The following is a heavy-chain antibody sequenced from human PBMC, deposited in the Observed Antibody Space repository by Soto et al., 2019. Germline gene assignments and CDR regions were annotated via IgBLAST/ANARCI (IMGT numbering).Heavy chain of an antibody. Sequence: GGSLRLSCAASGFTFSSYAMSWVRQAPGKGLEWVSAISGSGGSTYYADSVKGRFTISRDNSKNTLYLQMSSLRSEDTAVYYCARKLGLAAPVRFGELLSHYSYGMDVWGQGTTVTVSS. CDR3: ARKLGLAAPVRFGELLSHYSYGMDV. CDR1: GFTFSSYA. CDR2: ISGSGGST. D-gene: IGHD3-10*01. V-gene: IGHV3-23*01. J-gene: IGHJ6*02.